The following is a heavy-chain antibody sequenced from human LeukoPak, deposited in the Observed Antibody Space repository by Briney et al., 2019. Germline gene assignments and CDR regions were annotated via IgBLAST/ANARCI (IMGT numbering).Heavy chain of an antibody. CDR3: ARVWFVPIGMDV. CDR1: GFTFSGYW. J-gene: IGHJ6*04. D-gene: IGHD3-10*01. V-gene: IGHV3-7*03. Sequence: GGSLRLSCAASGFTFSGYWMTWVRQAPGKGLEWVARINEDGTEKYYMDSVKGRFTISRDNADNSLYLQLNSLRAEDTAVYYCARVWFVPIGMDVWGKGTTVTVSS. CDR2: INEDGTEK.